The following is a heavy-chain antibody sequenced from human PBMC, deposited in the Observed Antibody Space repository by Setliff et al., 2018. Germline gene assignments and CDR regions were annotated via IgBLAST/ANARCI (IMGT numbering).Heavy chain of an antibody. Sequence: ASVKVSCKASGYTFTDYYMHWVQQAPGKGLKWMGRVDPEDGETISAEKFQGRVTITADTSTDTAYMELSSLRSEDTAVYYCATLSKYPYGSGSYMGIRWFDPWGQGTRVTVSS. CDR2: VDPEDGET. V-gene: IGHV1-69-2*01. CDR1: GYTFTDYY. CDR3: ATLSKYPYGSGSYMGIRWFDP. D-gene: IGHD3-10*01. J-gene: IGHJ5*02.